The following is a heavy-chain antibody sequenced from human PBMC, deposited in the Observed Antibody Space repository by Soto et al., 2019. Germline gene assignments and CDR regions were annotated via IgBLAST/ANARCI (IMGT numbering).Heavy chain of an antibody. CDR1: GYTFTSYG. Sequence: ASVKVSCKASGYTFTSYGISWVRQAPGQGLEWMGWISAYNGNTNYAQKLQGRVTMTTDTSTSTAYMELRSLRSDDTAVYYCARIRAGGGWYVGVYYYGMDVWGQGTTVTVSS. CDR3: ARIRAGGGWYVGVYYYGMDV. V-gene: IGHV1-18*04. D-gene: IGHD6-19*01. CDR2: ISAYNGNT. J-gene: IGHJ6*02.